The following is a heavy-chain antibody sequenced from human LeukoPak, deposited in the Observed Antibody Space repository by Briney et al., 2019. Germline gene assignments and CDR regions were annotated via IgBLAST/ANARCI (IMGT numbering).Heavy chain of an antibody. Sequence: PGGSLRLSCAASGFTFPTYSMNWVRQAPGKGLEWVSFISSGGAYIYYADPVKGRFTISRDNAKDSLYLQMNSLRADDTSVYYCARSIGLYSSSSWYYYMDVWGRGTTVTVSS. CDR1: GFTFPTYS. CDR3: ARSIGLYSSSSWYYYMDV. CDR2: ISSGGAYI. V-gene: IGHV3-21*01. D-gene: IGHD6-6*01. J-gene: IGHJ6*03.